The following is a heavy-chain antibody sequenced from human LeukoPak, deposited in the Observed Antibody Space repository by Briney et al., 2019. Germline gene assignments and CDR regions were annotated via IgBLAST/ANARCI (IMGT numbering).Heavy chain of an antibody. Sequence: GGSLRLSCVASGFTFTSYAMHWVRQAPGKGLEYVAAISNNAVRIYYLDSVKGRFTISRDNSKNTLYLQMGSLRAEDMAVYYCARDLSGGGLDYWGQGTLVTVSS. D-gene: IGHD3-10*01. CDR1: GFTFTSYA. J-gene: IGHJ4*02. V-gene: IGHV3-64*02. CDR2: ISNNAVRI. CDR3: ARDLSGGGLDY.